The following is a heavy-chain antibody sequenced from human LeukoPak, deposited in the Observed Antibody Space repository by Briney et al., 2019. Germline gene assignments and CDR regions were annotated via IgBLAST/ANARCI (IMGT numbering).Heavy chain of an antibody. CDR1: GGSISGYY. CDR2: IYHSGST. Sequence: PSETLSLTCTVSGGSISGYYWGWIRQPPGKGLEWIGSIYHSGSTYYNPSLKSRVTISVDTSKNQFSLKLSSVTAADTAVYYCARDGYGDYQYYFDYWGQGTLVTVSS. V-gene: IGHV4-38-2*02. CDR3: ARDGYGDYQYYFDY. J-gene: IGHJ4*02. D-gene: IGHD4-17*01.